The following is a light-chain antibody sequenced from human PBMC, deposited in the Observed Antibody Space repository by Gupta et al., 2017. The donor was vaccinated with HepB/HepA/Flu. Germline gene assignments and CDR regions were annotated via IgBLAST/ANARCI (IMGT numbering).Light chain of an antibody. CDR3: QQYGSSLYT. V-gene: IGKV3-20*01. CDR2: GAS. J-gene: IGKJ2*01. CDR1: QSVSSSY. Sequence: GTLSLSPGERATLSCRASQSVSSSYLAWYQQKPGQAPRLLIYGASSRATGIPDRFSGSGSGTDFTLTISRLEPEDFAVYYCQQYGSSLYTFGQGTKLESK.